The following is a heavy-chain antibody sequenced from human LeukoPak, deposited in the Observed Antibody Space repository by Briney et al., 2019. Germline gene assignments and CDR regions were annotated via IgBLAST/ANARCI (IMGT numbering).Heavy chain of an antibody. CDR3: AKGGGGYADLTFDY. J-gene: IGHJ4*02. D-gene: IGHD5-12*01. V-gene: IGHV3-20*04. CDR2: INWNGGST. Sequence: GGSLRLSCAASGFTFDDYGMSWVRQAPGEGLEWVSGINWNGGSTGYADSVKGRFTISRDNAKNSLYLQMNSLRPEDTAVYYCAKGGGGYADLTFDYWGQGTLVTVSS. CDR1: GFTFDDYG.